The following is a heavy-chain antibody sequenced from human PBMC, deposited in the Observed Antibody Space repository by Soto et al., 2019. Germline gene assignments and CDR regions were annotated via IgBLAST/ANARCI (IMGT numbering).Heavy chain of an antibody. D-gene: IGHD3-3*01. J-gene: IGHJ5*02. Sequence: EVQLLESGGGLVQPGGSLRLSCSASGFTFISYAMSWVRQAPGKGLGWVSAISGSGGSTYYADSVKGRFTSSRDNSKNTLYLQMNSLRAEDTAVYYCAKVTLDYDFLSACLKFDPWGQGTLVTVSS. CDR2: ISGSGGST. CDR1: GFTFISYA. CDR3: AKVTLDYDFLSACLKFDP. V-gene: IGHV3-23*01.